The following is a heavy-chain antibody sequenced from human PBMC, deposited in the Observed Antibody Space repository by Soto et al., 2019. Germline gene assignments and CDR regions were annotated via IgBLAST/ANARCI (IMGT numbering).Heavy chain of an antibody. CDR3: TIVRVADSALDH. CDR1: GLIFSNNG. V-gene: IGHV3-30*03. J-gene: IGHJ4*02. Sequence: QVQLVESGGGVVQPGRSLRLSCVGSGLIFSNNGMHWVRQTPGKGLEWVAFMSYDGSDTFYADSVKGRFTISRDNSKNPRFLHMGKLRAEDTAMYYCTIVRVADSALDHWGQGTLVTVSS. CDR2: MSYDGSDT. D-gene: IGHD3-10*02.